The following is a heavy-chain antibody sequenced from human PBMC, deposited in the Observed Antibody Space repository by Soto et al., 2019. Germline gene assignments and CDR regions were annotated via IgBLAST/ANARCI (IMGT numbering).Heavy chain of an antibody. V-gene: IGHV3-33*01. CDR2: IWYDGSTK. CDR3: GRGGSGWYF. Sequence: QVQLVESGGGVVQPGRSLRLSCAASGFTFSGYGMHWVRLAPGKGLEWVAVIWYDGSTKYYADSVKGRFTISRDNSTNTVYLQMNSLRVEDTAVYYCGRGGSGWYFWGQGTLVTVSS. CDR1: GFTFSGYG. J-gene: IGHJ4*02. D-gene: IGHD6-19*01.